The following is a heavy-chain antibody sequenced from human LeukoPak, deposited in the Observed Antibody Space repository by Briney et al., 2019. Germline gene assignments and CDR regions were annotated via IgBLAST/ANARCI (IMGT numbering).Heavy chain of an antibody. D-gene: IGHD2-15*01. V-gene: IGHV5-51*01. CDR1: GYSFTTYW. J-gene: IGHJ3*02. Sequence: GESLKISCQGSGYSFTTYWIGWVRQMPGKGLEWMGIIYPSDSDTKYSPSLQGQVTISVDASTNTAYLQWSSLKDSDAAVYFCARQRYCSGGSCFSWYDAFDIWGQGTVVTVSS. CDR3: ARQRYCSGGSCFSWYDAFDI. CDR2: IYPSDSDT.